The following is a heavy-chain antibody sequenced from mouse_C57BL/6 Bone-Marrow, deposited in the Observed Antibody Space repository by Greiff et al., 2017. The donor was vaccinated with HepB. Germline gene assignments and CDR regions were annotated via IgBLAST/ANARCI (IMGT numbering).Heavy chain of an antibody. D-gene: IGHD3-1*01. V-gene: IGHV1-82*01. CDR1: GYAFSSHW. CDR2: IYPGDGDT. Sequence: QVQLQQSGAELVKPGASVKISCKASGYAFSSHWMNWVKQRPGKGLEWIGQIYPGDGDTNYNGKFKGKATLTADKSSSTAYMQLSSLTSEDSAVYFCARSSYDFDYWGQGTTLTVSS. J-gene: IGHJ2*01. CDR3: ARSSYDFDY.